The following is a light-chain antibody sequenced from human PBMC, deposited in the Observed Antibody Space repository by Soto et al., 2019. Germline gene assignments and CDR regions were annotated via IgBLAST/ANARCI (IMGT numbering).Light chain of an antibody. J-gene: IGKJ1*01. CDR2: GAS. CDR1: QNVSSN. V-gene: IGKV3-15*01. CDR3: QQYYSFPRT. Sequence: EIVMTQSPATLSVSPGERATLSCRASQNVSSNLAWYQQNPGQAPKLLIYGASSRATGIPARFSGSGSGTEFTLTISSLQSEDFATYYCQQYYSFPRTFGQGTKVDIK.